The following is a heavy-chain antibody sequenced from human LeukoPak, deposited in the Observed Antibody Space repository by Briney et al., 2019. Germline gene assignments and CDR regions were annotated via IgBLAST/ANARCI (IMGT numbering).Heavy chain of an antibody. CDR1: GYTFTSYG. D-gene: IGHD3-22*01. Sequence: ASVKVSCKASGYTFTSYGISWVRQAPGQGLEWMGWISAYNGNTTYAQKLQCRVTMTTDTSTSTVYMELSSLRSEDTAVYYCARGENYYDSSGYYYDYFDYWGQGTLVTVSS. CDR2: ISAYNGNT. V-gene: IGHV1-18*01. CDR3: ARGENYYDSSGYYYDYFDY. J-gene: IGHJ4*02.